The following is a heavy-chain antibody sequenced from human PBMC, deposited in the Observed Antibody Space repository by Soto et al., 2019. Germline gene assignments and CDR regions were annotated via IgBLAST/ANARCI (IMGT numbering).Heavy chain of an antibody. V-gene: IGHV3-23*01. Sequence: EVQLLESGGGLVQPGGSLRLSCAASGFTFSSYAMSWVRQAPGKGLEWVSAISGSGGSTYYADSVKGRFTISRDNSKKALYLQMNSLRAEDTAVYYCAKGGDDYAAFDIWGQGTMVTVSS. CDR3: AKGGDDYAAFDI. J-gene: IGHJ3*02. CDR1: GFTFSSYA. CDR2: ISGSGGST. D-gene: IGHD4-17*01.